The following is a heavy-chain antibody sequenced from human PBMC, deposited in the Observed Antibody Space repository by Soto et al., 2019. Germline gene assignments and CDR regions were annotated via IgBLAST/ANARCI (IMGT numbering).Heavy chain of an antibody. Sequence: SETLSLTCTVSGGSLISYYWSWIRQPPRRGQEWIGFIYYAGSTKYNPSLNSRVTISVDTSKNHFSLNLSSVTAADTAVFYCARSTRGYSGYASQNDNRGQGTPVTVSS. CDR2: IYYAGST. CDR3: ARSTRGYSGYASQNDN. D-gene: IGHD5-12*01. J-gene: IGHJ1*01. CDR1: GGSLISYY. V-gene: IGHV4-59*01.